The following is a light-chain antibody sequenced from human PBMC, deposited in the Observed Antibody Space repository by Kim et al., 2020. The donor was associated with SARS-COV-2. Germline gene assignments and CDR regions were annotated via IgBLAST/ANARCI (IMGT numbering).Light chain of an antibody. J-gene: IGKJ1*01. CDR1: QSVLSN. CDR2: GAS. Sequence: EVVTTQSPATLSVSPGERATLSCRASQSVLSNLAWYQQKPGQAPRLLIYGASTRATGIPARFSGSRSGTEFTLTISSLQSEDFAVYYCQHYDNRPPWTFGQGTKVEIK. V-gene: IGKV3-15*01. CDR3: QHYDNRPPWT.